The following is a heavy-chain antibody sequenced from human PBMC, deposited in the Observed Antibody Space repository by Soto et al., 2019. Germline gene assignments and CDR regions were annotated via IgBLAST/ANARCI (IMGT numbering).Heavy chain of an antibody. CDR1: GGXISSYY. CDR2: IYYSGST. Sequence: SETLSLTCTVSGGXISSYYWSWIRQPPGKGLEWIGYIYYSGSTSYNPSLKSRVTISVDTSKNQFSLKLSSVTAADTAVYYCARVVVVAATHHAFDIWGQGTMVTVSS. CDR3: ARVVVVAATHHAFDI. J-gene: IGHJ3*02. V-gene: IGHV4-59*01. D-gene: IGHD2-15*01.